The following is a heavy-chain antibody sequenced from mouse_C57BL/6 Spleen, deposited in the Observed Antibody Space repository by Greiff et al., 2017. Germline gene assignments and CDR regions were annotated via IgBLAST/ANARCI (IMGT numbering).Heavy chain of an antibody. CDR1: GYTFTDYY. J-gene: IGHJ4*01. V-gene: IGHV1-76*01. CDR2: IYPGSGNT. D-gene: IGHD3-1*01. Sequence: VQLQQSGAELVRPGASVKLSCTASGYTFTDYYINWVKQRPGQGLEWIGRIYPGSGNTYYKEKFKGKATLTAEKSSSTAYMQLSSLTSGDTAVYFCARYSSTSYAMDYWGQGTTVTVSS. CDR3: ARYSSTSYAMDY.